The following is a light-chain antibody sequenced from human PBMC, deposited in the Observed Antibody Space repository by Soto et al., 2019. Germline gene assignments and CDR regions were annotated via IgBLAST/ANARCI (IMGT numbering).Light chain of an antibody. Sequence: QSALTQPRSVSGSPGQSVTISCTGTSSDVGGYNYVSWYHQYPGQAPKLMIYEVSKRPSRVPDRFSGSKSGNTASLTISGVQAEDEADYYCCSYAGSPYVFGTGTKLTVL. CDR2: EVS. J-gene: IGLJ1*01. CDR1: SSDVGGYNY. CDR3: CSYAGSPYV. V-gene: IGLV2-11*01.